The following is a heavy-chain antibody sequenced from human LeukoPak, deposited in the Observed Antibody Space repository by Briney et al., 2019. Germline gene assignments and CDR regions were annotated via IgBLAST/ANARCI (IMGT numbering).Heavy chain of an antibody. CDR3: ASYCSSTSCFASDAFDI. CDR2: IYHSGST. J-gene: IGHJ3*02. Sequence: SETLSLTCTVSGYSISSGYYWGWIRQRPGKGLEWIGSIYHSGSTYYNPSLKSRVTISVDTSKNQFSLKLSSVTAADTAVYYCASYCSSTSCFASDAFDIWGQGTMVTVSS. D-gene: IGHD2-2*01. V-gene: IGHV4-38-2*02. CDR1: GYSISSGYY.